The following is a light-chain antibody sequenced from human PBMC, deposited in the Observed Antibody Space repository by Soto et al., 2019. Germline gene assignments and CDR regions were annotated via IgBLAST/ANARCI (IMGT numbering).Light chain of an antibody. CDR1: QRVSSGS. CDR3: QQYASSPT. Sequence: IVLTQSPGTLSLSPVARGTLSCRASQRVSSGSLAWYQQKPGQAPRLLIYGASSRATVIPDRFSGSGSGTDFTLTISRLEPEDFAVYYCQQYASSPTFGQGTKVDIK. V-gene: IGKV3-20*01. J-gene: IGKJ1*01. CDR2: GAS.